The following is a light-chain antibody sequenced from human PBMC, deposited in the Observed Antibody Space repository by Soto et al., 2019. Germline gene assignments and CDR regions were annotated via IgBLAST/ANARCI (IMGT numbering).Light chain of an antibody. CDR3: QQYGSSPLT. Sequence: EIVLTQSPGTLSLSPGERATLSCRASESVSDNYLAWYQQRSGQAPRLVIYGASSRASAVPDRFSGSGSGADFTLTISRLEPEDFAVYYCQQYGSSPLTFGEGTKVDIK. CDR1: ESVSDNY. CDR2: GAS. J-gene: IGKJ4*01. V-gene: IGKV3-20*01.